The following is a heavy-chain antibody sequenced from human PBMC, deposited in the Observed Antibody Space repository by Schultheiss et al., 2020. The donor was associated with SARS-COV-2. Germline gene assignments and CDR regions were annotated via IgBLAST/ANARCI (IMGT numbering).Heavy chain of an antibody. CDR2: IRGSGGST. CDR3: ATGEDGLLDY. CDR1: GFTFSSYA. Sequence: GGSLRLSCAASGFTFSSYAMSWVRQAPGKGLEWVSAIRGSGGSTYYADSVKGRFTISRDNAKNTLYLQMNSLRAEDTAVYYCATGEDGLLDYWGQGTLVTVSS. D-gene: IGHD2-15*01. J-gene: IGHJ4*02. V-gene: IGHV3-23*01.